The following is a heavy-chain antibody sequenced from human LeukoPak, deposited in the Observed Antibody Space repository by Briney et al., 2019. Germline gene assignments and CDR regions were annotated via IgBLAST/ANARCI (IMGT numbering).Heavy chain of an antibody. Sequence: GGSLRLSCAASGFTFSSYGMHWVRQAPGKGLEWVALIWYDGSHKYYADSVRGRFTTSRDNSKNTLHLQMNSLRPEDTAVYYCARDTAGFDYWGQGTLVTVSS. CDR3: ARDTAGFDY. CDR1: GFTFSSYG. CDR2: IWYDGSHK. D-gene: IGHD6-13*01. J-gene: IGHJ4*02. V-gene: IGHV3-33*01.